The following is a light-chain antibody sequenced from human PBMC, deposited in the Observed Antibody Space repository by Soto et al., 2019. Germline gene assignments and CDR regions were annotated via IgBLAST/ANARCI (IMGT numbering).Light chain of an antibody. CDR2: DSS. J-gene: IGKJ1*01. Sequence: EIRMTQSTAILSVSPGESATLSCRASQSVSSHVVWYQQKPGQAPRLLISDSSTRATGIPARFSGSGSGTEFTLTISSLQSDDSAIYYCQQFGDWPSFGLGTKVDI. CDR3: QQFGDWPS. V-gene: IGKV3-15*01. CDR1: QSVSSH.